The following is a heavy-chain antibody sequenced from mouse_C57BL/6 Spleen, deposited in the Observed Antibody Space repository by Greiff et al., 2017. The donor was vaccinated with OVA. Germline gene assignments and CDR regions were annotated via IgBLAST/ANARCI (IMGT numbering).Heavy chain of an antibody. Sequence: EVMLVESGGGLVKPGGSLKLSCAASGFTFSSYAMSWVRQTPEKRLEWVATISDGGSYTYYPDNVKGRFTISRDNAKNNLYLQMSHLKSEDTAMYYCARSTMVRRGYYFDYWGQGTTLTVSS. CDR3: ARSTMVRRGYYFDY. V-gene: IGHV5-4*03. CDR1: GFTFSSYA. CDR2: ISDGGSYT. D-gene: IGHD2-2*01. J-gene: IGHJ2*01.